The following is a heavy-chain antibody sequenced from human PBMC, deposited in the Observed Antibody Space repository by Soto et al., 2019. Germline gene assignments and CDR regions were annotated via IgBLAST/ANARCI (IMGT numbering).Heavy chain of an antibody. Sequence: LSLTCTVSGGSISSGDYYWGWIRQPPGKGLEWIGYIYYSGSTYYNPSLKSRVTISVDTSKNQFSLKLSSVTAADTAVYYCARVTTQYHYYAMDVSCQAITLTVS. CDR3: ARVTTQYHYYAMDV. V-gene: IGHV4-30-4*01. CDR1: GGSISSGDYY. J-gene: IGHJ6*02. CDR2: IYYSGST. D-gene: IGHD3-22*01.